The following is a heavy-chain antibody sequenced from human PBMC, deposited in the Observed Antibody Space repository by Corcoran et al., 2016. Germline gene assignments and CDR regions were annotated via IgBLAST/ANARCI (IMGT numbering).Heavy chain of an antibody. CDR1: GFTFSSYS. CDR2: ISSSSSYI. Sequence: EVQLVESGGGLVKPGGSLRLSCAASGFTFSSYSMNWVRQAPGKGLEWVSSISSSSSYIYYADSVKGRFNISRDNAKNSLYLQMNSLRAEDTAVYYCARELGDSCGTSDYWGQETLVTVSS. V-gene: IGHV3-21*01. D-gene: IGHD3-22*01. J-gene: IGHJ4*02. CDR3: ARELGDSCGTSDY.